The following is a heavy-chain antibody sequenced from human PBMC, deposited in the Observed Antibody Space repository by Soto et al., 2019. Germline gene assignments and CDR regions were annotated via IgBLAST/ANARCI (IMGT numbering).Heavy chain of an antibody. CDR1: GGSIRSSNL. CDR3: ASGKSPPTEEPYNY. CDR2: IYHSGST. D-gene: IGHD4-17*01. J-gene: IGHJ4*02. Sequence: PSETLSLTSAVSGGSIRSSNLWSWVRQPPGKGLEWIGEIYHSGSTNYNPSLKSRVTISVDKSKNQFSLKLSSVTAADTAVYYCASGKSPPTEEPYNYWGQGTLVTVSS. V-gene: IGHV4-4*02.